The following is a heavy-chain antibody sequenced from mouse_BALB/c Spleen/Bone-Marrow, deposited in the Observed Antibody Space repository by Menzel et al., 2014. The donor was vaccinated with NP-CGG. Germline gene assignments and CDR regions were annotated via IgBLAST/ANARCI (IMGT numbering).Heavy chain of an antibody. CDR2: INPSNGGT. CDR1: GYTFTSYY. D-gene: IGHD1-1*01. CDR3: TRDHYYYGSSYWYFDV. J-gene: IGHJ1*01. Sequence: QVQLQQSGAELVKPGASVKLSCKASGYTFTSYYMYWVKQRPGQGLEWIGGINPSNGGTNFNEKFKSKATLTVDKSSSTAYMQLSSLTSEDSAVYYCTRDHYYYGSSYWYFDVWGAGTPVTVSS. V-gene: IGHV1S81*02.